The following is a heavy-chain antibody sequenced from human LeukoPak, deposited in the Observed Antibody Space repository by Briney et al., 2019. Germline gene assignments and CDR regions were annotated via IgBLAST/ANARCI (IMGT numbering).Heavy chain of an antibody. V-gene: IGHV4-39*07. Sequence: SETLSLTCTVSGGSISSSSYYWGWIRQPPGKGLEWIGSIYYSGSTYYNPSLKSRVTISVDTSKNQFSLKLSSVTAADTAVYYCARERYSSAGGWFDPWGQGTLVTVSS. CDR3: ARERYSSAGGWFDP. D-gene: IGHD6-25*01. CDR2: IYYSGST. CDR1: GGSISSSSYY. J-gene: IGHJ5*02.